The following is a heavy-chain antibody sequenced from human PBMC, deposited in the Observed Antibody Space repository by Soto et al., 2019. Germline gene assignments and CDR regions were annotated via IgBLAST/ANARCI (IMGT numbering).Heavy chain of an antibody. CDR3: ARGGGGYNFGAGY. J-gene: IGHJ4*02. V-gene: IGHV1-69*13. Sequence: SVKVSCKASGGGNLRDYRTTWVRRAPGQGLEWMGGIIPKLGSANYAQNFQGRVTVTADESPNTVYMELRSLRSDDTAVYYCARGGGGYNFGAGYWGQGTPVSVSS. D-gene: IGHD5-12*01. CDR2: IIPKLGSA. CDR1: GGGNLRDYR.